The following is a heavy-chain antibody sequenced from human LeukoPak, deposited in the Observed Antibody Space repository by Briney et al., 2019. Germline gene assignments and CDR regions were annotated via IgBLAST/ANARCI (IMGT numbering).Heavy chain of an antibody. CDR1: GFTFSDYY. CDR3: ARCIYYFWSGYQPPDY. D-gene: IGHD3-3*01. Sequence: GGSLRLSCAASGFTFSDYYMSCIRQAPGKGLEWVSYISSSGSTIYYADSVKGRFTISRDNAKNSLYLQMNSLRAEDTAVYYCARCIYYFWSGYQPPDYWGQGTLVTVCS. CDR2: ISSSGSTI. J-gene: IGHJ4*02. V-gene: IGHV3-11*01.